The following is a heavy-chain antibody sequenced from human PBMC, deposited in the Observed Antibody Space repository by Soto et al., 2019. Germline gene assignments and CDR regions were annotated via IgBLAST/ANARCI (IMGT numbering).Heavy chain of an antibody. Sequence: SETLSLTCTVSGGSINSGDYYWTWVRQPPGKGLEWIGNIFHSGSTYYTPSLQSRVTISLDTSKNHFSLKLSSVTPADTAVYYCARDRYYGSGTYYFGYYYYGMDVWGQGTTVTVSS. V-gene: IGHV4-30-4*01. CDR1: GGSINSGDYY. CDR3: ARDRYYGSGTYYFGYYYYGMDV. CDR2: IFHSGST. D-gene: IGHD3-10*01. J-gene: IGHJ6*02.